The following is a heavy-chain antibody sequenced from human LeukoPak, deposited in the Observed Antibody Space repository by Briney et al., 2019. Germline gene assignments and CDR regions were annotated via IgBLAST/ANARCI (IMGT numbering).Heavy chain of an antibody. Sequence: SETLSLTCTVSGGSISSSSYYWGWIRQPPGKGLEWIGSIYYSGSTYYNPSLKSRVTISVDTSKNQFSLKLSSATAADTAVYYCARGGRRDYGEDEPEFDYWGQGTLVTVSS. J-gene: IGHJ4*02. CDR1: GGSISSSSYY. CDR3: ARGGRRDYGEDEPEFDY. D-gene: IGHD3-16*01. V-gene: IGHV4-39*01. CDR2: IYYSGST.